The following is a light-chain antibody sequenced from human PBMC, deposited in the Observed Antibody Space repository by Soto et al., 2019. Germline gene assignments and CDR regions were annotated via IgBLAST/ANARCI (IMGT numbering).Light chain of an antibody. J-gene: IGKJ5*01. CDR3: QQYNNWPIT. Sequence: EIVLMQFPATLSVYPGERATLSSRASQSVSSNLAWYQQKPGQAPRLLIYGASIRATGIPARFSGSGSGTEFTLTISSLQSEDFAVYYCQQYNNWPITFGQGTRLEIK. CDR1: QSVSSN. V-gene: IGKV3D-15*01. CDR2: GAS.